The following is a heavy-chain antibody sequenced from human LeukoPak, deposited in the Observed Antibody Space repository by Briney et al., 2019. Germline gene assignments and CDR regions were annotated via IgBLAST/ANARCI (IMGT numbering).Heavy chain of an antibody. CDR2: ISSSSSYI. J-gene: IGHJ4*02. V-gene: IGHV3-21*01. D-gene: IGHD5-12*01. CDR1: GFTFSSYS. Sequence: GGSLRLSCAASGFTFSSYSMNWVRQAPGKGLEWVSSISSSSSYIYYADSAKGRFTISRDNAKNSLYLQMNSLRAEDTAVYYCARDWDSGYDTYYFDYWGQGTLVTVSS. CDR3: ARDWDSGYDTYYFDY.